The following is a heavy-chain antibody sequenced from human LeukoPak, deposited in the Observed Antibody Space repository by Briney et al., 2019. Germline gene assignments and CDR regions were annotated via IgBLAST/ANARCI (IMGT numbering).Heavy chain of an antibody. D-gene: IGHD1-26*01. J-gene: IGHJ4*02. V-gene: IGHV3-53*01. Sequence: PGGSLRLSCATFGFTFTSYIMNWVRQAPGKGLEWVSVIYSGGSTYYADSVKGRFTISRDNSKNTLYLQMNSLRAEDTAVYYCARDASGSYLFDYWGQGTLVTVSS. CDR3: ARDASGSYLFDY. CDR1: GFTFTSYI. CDR2: IYSGGST.